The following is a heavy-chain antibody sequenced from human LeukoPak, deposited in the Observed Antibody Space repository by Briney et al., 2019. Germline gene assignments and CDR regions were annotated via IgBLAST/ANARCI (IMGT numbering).Heavy chain of an antibody. CDR2: ISGSDAGT. CDR3: AKAPPGYSSGWHDPFDY. D-gene: IGHD6-19*01. CDR1: GFTFNNYA. V-gene: IGHV3-23*01. J-gene: IGHJ4*02. Sequence: GGSLRLSCAASGFTFNNYAMSWVRQAPGKGLEWVSAISGSDAGTYYADSVKGRFTISRDNSKNTLYLQMNSLRAEDAAVYYCAKAPPGYSSGWHDPFDYWGQGTLVTVSS.